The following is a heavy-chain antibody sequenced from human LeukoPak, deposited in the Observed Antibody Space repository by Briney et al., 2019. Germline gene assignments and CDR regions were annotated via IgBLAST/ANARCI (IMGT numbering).Heavy chain of an antibody. J-gene: IGHJ6*03. Sequence: SETLSLTCAVYGGSFSGYYWSWIRQPPGKGLGWIGEINHSGSTNYNPSLKSRVTISVDTSKNQFSLKLGSVTAADTAVYYCARHRGYYDSSGYSSYYYYYYMDVWGKGTTVTISS. CDR3: ARHRGYYDSSGYSSYYYYYYMDV. D-gene: IGHD3-22*01. CDR1: GGSFSGYY. CDR2: INHSGST. V-gene: IGHV4-34*01.